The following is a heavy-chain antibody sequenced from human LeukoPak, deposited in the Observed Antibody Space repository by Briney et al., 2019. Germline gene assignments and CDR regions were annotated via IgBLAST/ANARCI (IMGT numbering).Heavy chain of an antibody. D-gene: IGHD1-26*01. Sequence: SETLSLTCTVSGASVGSAGYHWSWIRQPPGGGLEWIGYIYYISNTNYNPSLKSRVTMSVDPSKDQFSLRLNSVTAADTAVYYCARTQSQSGSYRYYFGYWGQGTLVTVSS. V-gene: IGHV4-61*08. CDR1: GASVGSAGYH. CDR2: IYYISNT. J-gene: IGHJ4*02. CDR3: ARTQSQSGSYRYYFGY.